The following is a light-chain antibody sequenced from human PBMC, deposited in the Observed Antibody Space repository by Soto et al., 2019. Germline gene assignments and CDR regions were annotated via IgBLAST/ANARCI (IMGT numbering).Light chain of an antibody. V-gene: IGKV3-15*01. J-gene: IGKJ4*01. CDR1: QSVSSN. Sequence: EIVMTQSPATLSVSPGERATLSCRASQSVSSNLAWYQQKPGQGPRLLIYGASTRATGIPARFSGSGSGTEFTLTISTLQSEDFAVYYCQQYNNWLPLTFGGGTKVDIK. CDR3: QQYNNWLPLT. CDR2: GAS.